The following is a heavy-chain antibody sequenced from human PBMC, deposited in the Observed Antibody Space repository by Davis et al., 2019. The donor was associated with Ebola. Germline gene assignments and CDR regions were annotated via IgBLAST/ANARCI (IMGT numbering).Heavy chain of an antibody. CDR3: ARIPLKGFEDESIAMGGY. J-gene: IGHJ4*02. CDR1: GGNFNNYV. V-gene: IGHV1-69*13. CDR2: IIPLFGTT. D-gene: IGHD3-16*01. Sequence: SVKVSCKTSGGNFNNYVISWVRQAPGQGLEWMGGIIPLFGTTNYAQMFQGRVTITADASSTTVYLDLSSLTSDDTAMYYCARIPLKGFEDESIAMGGYWGQGTRVTVSS.